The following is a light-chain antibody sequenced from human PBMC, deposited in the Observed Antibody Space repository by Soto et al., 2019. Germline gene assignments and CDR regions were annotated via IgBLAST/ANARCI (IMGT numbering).Light chain of an antibody. CDR1: SSNFGAGYD. V-gene: IGLV1-40*01. Sequence: QPVLTQPPSVSGAPGQRVTISCTGSSSNFGAGYDVHWYQQLPGTAPKLLIYRNVNRPSGVPDRFSGSRSGTSASLAITGLQAEDEADYYCQSYDSSLTAVVFGGGTKLTVL. CDR3: QSYDSSLTAVV. CDR2: RNV. J-gene: IGLJ2*01.